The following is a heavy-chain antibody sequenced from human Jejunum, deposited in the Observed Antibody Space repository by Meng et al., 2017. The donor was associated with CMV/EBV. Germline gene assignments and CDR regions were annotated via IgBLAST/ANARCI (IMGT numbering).Heavy chain of an antibody. CDR3: AGFETREYNHGQEEY. J-gene: IGHJ4*02. CDR2: ISGSSIYI. CDR1: GFTFSSYS. V-gene: IGHV3-21*01. Sequence: GFTFSSYSMNWVRQAPGKGLEWVSSISGSSIYIMFADSVKGRFTISRDDAKNSLYLQMNSLRAEDTAVYYCAGFETREYNHGQEEYWGQGTLVTVSS. D-gene: IGHD5-12*01.